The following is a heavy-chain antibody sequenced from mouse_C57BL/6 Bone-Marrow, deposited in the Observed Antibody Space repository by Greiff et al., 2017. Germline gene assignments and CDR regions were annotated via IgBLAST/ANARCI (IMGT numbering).Heavy chain of an antibody. Sequence: EVQLQQSGAELVRPGASVKLSCTASGFNIKDDYMHWVKQRPEQGLEWIGWIDPENGDTEYASKFQGKATITADTSSNTAYLQLSSLTSEDTAVYYCTPYGNYGYAMDYWGQGTSVTVSS. CDR1: GFNIKDDY. CDR3: TPYGNYGYAMDY. CDR2: IDPENGDT. V-gene: IGHV14-4*01. D-gene: IGHD2-10*02. J-gene: IGHJ4*01.